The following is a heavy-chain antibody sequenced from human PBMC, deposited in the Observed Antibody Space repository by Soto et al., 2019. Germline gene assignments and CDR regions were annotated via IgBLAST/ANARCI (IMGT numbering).Heavy chain of an antibody. CDR1: GFTFSSYA. D-gene: IGHD6-19*01. J-gene: IGHJ4*02. CDR3: AKDRPRYSSGWWYFDY. CDR2: ISGSGGST. V-gene: IGHV3-23*01. Sequence: GGSLRLSCAASGFTFSSYAMSWVRQAPGKGLEWVSAISGSGGSTYYADSVKGRFTISRDNSKNTLYLQMNSLRADDTAVYYCAKDRPRYSSGWWYFDYWGQGTLVTVSS.